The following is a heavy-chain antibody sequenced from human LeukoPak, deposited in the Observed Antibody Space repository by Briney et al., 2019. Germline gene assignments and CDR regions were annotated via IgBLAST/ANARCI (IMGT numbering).Heavy chain of an antibody. D-gene: IGHD6-19*01. V-gene: IGHV3-64*01. J-gene: IGHJ6*02. CDR3: ARDHFSLEQWLDYYYYYGMDV. Sequence: GGSLRLSCAASGFTFSSYAVHWVRQAPGKGLEYVSAISSNGGSTYYANSVKGRFTISRDNSKNTLYLQMGSLRAEDMAVYYCARDHFSLEQWLDYYYYYGMDVWGQGTTVTVSS. CDR1: GFTFSSYA. CDR2: ISSNGGST.